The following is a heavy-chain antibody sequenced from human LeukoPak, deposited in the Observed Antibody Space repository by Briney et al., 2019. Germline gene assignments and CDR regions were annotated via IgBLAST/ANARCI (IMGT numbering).Heavy chain of an antibody. V-gene: IGHV3-21*01. J-gene: IGHJ4*02. CDR3: ARDPHPSYDSSGYYYFDY. Sequence: GGSLRLSCAASGFTFSSYSMNWVRQAPGKGLEWVSSISSSSSYIYYADSVKGRFTISRDNAKNSLYLQMNSLRAEDTAVYYCARDPHPSYDSSGYYYFDYWGQGTLVTVSS. CDR1: GFTFSSYS. D-gene: IGHD3-22*01. CDR2: ISSSSSYI.